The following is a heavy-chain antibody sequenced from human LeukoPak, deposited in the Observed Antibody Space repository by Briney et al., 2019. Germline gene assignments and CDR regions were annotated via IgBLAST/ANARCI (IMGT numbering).Heavy chain of an antibody. V-gene: IGHV4-34*01. CDR3: ARTSPYYGSGSYVYWFDP. J-gene: IGHJ5*02. CDR2: INHSGST. Sequence: SETLSLTCAVYGGSFSGYYWSWIRQPPGKGLEWIGEINHSGSTNYNPSLKSRVTISVDTSKNQFSLKLSSVTAADTAVYYCARTSPYYGSGSYVYWFDPWGQGTLVTVSS. D-gene: IGHD3-10*01. CDR1: GGSFSGYY.